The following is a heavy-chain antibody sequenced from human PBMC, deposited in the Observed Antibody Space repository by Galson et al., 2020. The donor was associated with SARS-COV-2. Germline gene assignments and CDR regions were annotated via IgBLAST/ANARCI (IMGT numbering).Heavy chain of an antibody. D-gene: IGHD4-4*01. CDR3: ARVVSHYSNPNDCVY. Sequence: SETLSLTCTVSGGSISSSSYYWGWIRQPPGKGLEWIGSIYYSGSTYYNPSLKSRVTISVDTSKNQFSLKLSSVTAADTAVYYCARVVSHYSNPNDCVYWGQGALVTFSS. J-gene: IGHJ4*02. CDR2: IYYSGST. V-gene: IGHV4-39*07. CDR1: GGSISSSSYY.